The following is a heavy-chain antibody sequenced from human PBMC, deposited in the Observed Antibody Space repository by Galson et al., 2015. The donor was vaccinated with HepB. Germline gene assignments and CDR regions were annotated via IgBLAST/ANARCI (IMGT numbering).Heavy chain of an antibody. J-gene: IGHJ6*02. CDR2: ISYDGSNK. CDR3: ARDRGSGSYWGLYYYYGMDV. V-gene: IGHV3-30-3*01. CDR1: GSTFSSYA. D-gene: IGHD3-10*01. Sequence: SLRLSCAASGSTFSSYAMHWVRQAPGKGLEWVAVISYDGSNKYYADSVKGRFTISRDNSKNTLYLQMNSLRAEDTAVYYCARDRGSGSYWGLYYYYGMDVWGQGTTVTVSS.